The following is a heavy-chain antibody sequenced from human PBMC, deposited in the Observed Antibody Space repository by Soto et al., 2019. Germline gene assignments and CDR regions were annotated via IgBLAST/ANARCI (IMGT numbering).Heavy chain of an antibody. D-gene: IGHD2-15*01. CDR2: IVVGSGNT. CDR3: AAVDLRLAANRAFDI. V-gene: IGHV1-58*02. CDR1: GFTFTSSA. Sequence: SVKVSCKASGFTFTSSAMQWVRQARGQRLEWIGWIVVGSGNTNYAQKFQERVTITRDMSTSTAYMELSSLRSEDTAVYYCAAVDLRLAANRAFDIWGQGTMVTVSS. J-gene: IGHJ3*02.